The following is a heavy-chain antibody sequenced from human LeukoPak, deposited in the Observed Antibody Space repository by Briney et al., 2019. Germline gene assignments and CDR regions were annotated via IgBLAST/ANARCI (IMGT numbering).Heavy chain of an antibody. J-gene: IGHJ4*02. CDR3: ARQTYYYDSSGYAY. CDR2: IKQDGSEK. V-gene: IGHV3-7*01. D-gene: IGHD3-22*01. Sequence: AGGSLRLSCAASGFTFSSYWMSWVRRAPGKGLEWVANIKQDGSEKYYVDSVKGRFTISRDNAKNSLYLQMNSLRAEDTAVYYCARQTYYYDSSGYAYWGQGTLVTVSS. CDR1: GFTFSSYW.